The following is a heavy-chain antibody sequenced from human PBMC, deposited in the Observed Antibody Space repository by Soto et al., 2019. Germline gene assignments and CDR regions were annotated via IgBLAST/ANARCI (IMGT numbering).Heavy chain of an antibody. D-gene: IGHD4-4*01. CDR1: GYTFTSYG. CDR3: ARRGMTTVTTSWFDP. J-gene: IGHJ5*02. CDR2: ISAYNGNT. Sequence: ASVKVSRKASGYTFTSYGISWVRQAPGQGLEWMGWISAYNGNTNYAQKLQGRVTMTTDTSTSTAYMELRSLRSDDTAVYYCARRGMTTVTTSWFDPWGQGTLVTVSS. V-gene: IGHV1-18*01.